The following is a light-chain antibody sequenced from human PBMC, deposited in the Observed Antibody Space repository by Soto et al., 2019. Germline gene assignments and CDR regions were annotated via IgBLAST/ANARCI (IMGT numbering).Light chain of an antibody. V-gene: IGKV3-20*01. CDR3: QQYNNWPTWT. J-gene: IGKJ1*01. CDR2: AAS. CDR1: QSVSSSY. Sequence: EIVLTQSPGTLSLSPGERATLSCRASQSVSSSYLVWHQQKPGQAPRLLIYAASRRATGIPDRFSGSGSGTEFTLTISSLQSEDFAVYYCQQYNNWPTWTFGQGTKVDI.